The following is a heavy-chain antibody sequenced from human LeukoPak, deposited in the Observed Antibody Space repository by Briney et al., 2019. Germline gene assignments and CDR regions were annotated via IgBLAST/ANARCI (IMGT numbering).Heavy chain of an antibody. CDR1: GFTFSSYW. CDR3: ARARGGYDLDY. Sequence: GGSLRLSCAACGFTFSSYWMSLVRQAPGKGLEWVANIKQDGGEEYYVESVKGRFTISRDNVKNSLYLQMNSLRVEDTAVYYCARARGGYDLDYWGQGTLVTVSS. D-gene: IGHD5-12*01. V-gene: IGHV3-7*01. J-gene: IGHJ4*02. CDR2: IKQDGGEE.